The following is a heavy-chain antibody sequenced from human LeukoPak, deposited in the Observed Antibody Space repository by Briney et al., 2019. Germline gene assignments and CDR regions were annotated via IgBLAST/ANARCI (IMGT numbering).Heavy chain of an antibody. J-gene: IGHJ5*02. CDR3: ARGRRSYSSSWYTSNWFDP. Sequence: PSETLSLTCTVSGGSISSGGYYWSWIRQHPGKGLEWIGYVFHSGRTSYTASLKSRLTMSVDTSKNQFSLKLSSVTAADTAVYYCARGRRSYSSSWYTSNWFDPWGQGTLVTVSS. CDR1: GGSISSGGYY. CDR2: VFHSGRT. V-gene: IGHV4-31*03. D-gene: IGHD6-13*01.